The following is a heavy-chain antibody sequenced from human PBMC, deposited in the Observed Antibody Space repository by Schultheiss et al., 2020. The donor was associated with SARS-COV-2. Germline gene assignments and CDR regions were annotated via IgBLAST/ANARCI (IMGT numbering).Heavy chain of an antibody. Sequence: SETLSLTCAVYGGSFSGYYWSWIRQPPGKGLEWIGYIYYSGSTYYNPSLKSRVTISVDTSKNQFSLKLSSVTAADTAVYYCARDDFWSGYCFDYWGQGTLVTVSS. CDR3: ARDDFWSGYCFDY. D-gene: IGHD3-3*01. CDR1: GGSFSGYY. J-gene: IGHJ4*02. CDR2: IYYSGST. V-gene: IGHV4-34*01.